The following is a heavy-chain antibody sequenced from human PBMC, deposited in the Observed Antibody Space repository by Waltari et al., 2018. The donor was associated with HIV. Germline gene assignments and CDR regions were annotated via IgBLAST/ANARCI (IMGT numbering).Heavy chain of an antibody. D-gene: IGHD6-19*01. CDR1: GFTFSDYY. Sequence: QVQLVESGGGLVNPGGSLRLSCATSGFTFSDYYMTGIRQAPGKGLEWGSYIRSDTDTIYYADSVKGRFTISRDNAKNSLYLQMNRLSVEDTAVYYCARLKYSSGFFDYWGQGALVTVSS. J-gene: IGHJ4*02. V-gene: IGHV3-11*01. CDR2: IRSDTDTI. CDR3: ARLKYSSGFFDY.